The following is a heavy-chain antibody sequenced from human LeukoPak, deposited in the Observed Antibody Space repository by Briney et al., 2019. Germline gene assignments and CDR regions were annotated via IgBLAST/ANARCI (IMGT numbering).Heavy chain of an antibody. J-gene: IGHJ5*02. D-gene: IGHD3-10*01. CDR2: ISYDGSNT. CDR3: ASLPDYYYGSGTRPNWLDP. Sequence: GSLRLSCAASGFTFSSYAMSWVRQAPGKGLEWVALISYDGSNTYYGDSVKGRFTISRDNTKNTLYLQMNSLRAEDTAMYYCASLPDYYYGSGTRPNWLDPWGQGTLVTVSS. V-gene: IGHV3-30-3*01. CDR1: GFTFSSYA.